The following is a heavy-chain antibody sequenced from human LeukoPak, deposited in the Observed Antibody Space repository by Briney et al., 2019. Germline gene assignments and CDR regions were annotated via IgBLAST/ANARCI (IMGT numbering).Heavy chain of an antibody. CDR3: ARGRSWDNWLDP. J-gene: IGHJ5*02. CDR1: GGSISSYY. V-gene: IGHV4-59*01. D-gene: IGHD3-16*01. CDR2: VYYTGST. Sequence: SETLSLTCTVSGGSISSYYWSWIRQPPGKRLEWIGYVYYTGSTDYNPSLKSRVIISVHTSKNQFSLKLNSVTAADTAVYFCARGRSWDNWLDPRGQGTLVTVSS.